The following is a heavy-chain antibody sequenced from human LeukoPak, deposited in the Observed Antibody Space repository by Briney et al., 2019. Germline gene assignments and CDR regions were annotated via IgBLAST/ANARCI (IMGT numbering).Heavy chain of an antibody. CDR3: ARVERVYYYGSGSNDYYYYYYMDV. Sequence: GGSLRLSCAASGFTFSSYVMSWVRQAPGKGLEWVSAISGSGGSTYYADSVKGRFTISRDNSKNTLYLQMNSLRAEDTAVYYCARVERVYYYGSGSNDYYYYYYMDVWGKGTTVTISS. CDR2: ISGSGGST. CDR1: GFTFSSYV. D-gene: IGHD3-10*01. J-gene: IGHJ6*03. V-gene: IGHV3-23*01.